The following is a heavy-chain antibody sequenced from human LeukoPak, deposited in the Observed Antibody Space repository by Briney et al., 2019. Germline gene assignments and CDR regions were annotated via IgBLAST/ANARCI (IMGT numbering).Heavy chain of an antibody. V-gene: IGHV3-48*02. CDR3: ARDSLWAFDI. CDR2: IRSSSSPI. Sequence: GGSLRLSCAASGFTFRNAWMSWVRQAPGKGLEWVSYIRSSSSPIYYADSVKGRFTISRDNAKNSLYLQMNSLRDEDTAVYYCARDSLWAFDIWGQGTMVTVSS. CDR1: GFTFRNAW. D-gene: IGHD3-16*01. J-gene: IGHJ3*02.